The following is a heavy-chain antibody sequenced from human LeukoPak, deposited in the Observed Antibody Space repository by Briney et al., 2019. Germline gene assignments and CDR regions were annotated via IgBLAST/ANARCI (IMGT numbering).Heavy chain of an antibody. CDR3: AREGVVGAYGHFDY. Sequence: SETLSVTCAVYGGSFSGYYWSWIRQPPGKGLEWTGEINHSRSTNYNPSLKSRVTISVDTSKNQFSLKLSSVTAADTAVYYCAREGVVGAYGHFDYWGQGTPVTCSS. CDR2: INHSRST. V-gene: IGHV4-34*01. CDR1: GGSFSGYY. J-gene: IGHJ4*02. D-gene: IGHD2-15*01.